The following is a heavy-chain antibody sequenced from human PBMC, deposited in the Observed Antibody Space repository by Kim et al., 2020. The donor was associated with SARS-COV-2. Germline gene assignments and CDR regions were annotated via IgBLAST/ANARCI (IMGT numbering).Heavy chain of an antibody. CDR1: GFTFSSYS. Sequence: GGSLRLSCAASGFTFSSYSMSWVRQAPGKGLEWVSAISGSGGSTYYADSVKGRFTISRDNSKNTLYLQMNSLRAEDTAVYYCAKGSKTGYFRGGYYFDYWGQGTLVTVSS. CDR3: AKGSKTGYFRGGYYFDY. V-gene: IGHV3-23*01. CDR2: ISGSGGST. J-gene: IGHJ4*02. D-gene: IGHD3-9*01.